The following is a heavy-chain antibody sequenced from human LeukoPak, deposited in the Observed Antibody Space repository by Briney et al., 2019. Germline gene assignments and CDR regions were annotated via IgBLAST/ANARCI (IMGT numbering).Heavy chain of an antibody. V-gene: IGHV1-8*01. J-gene: IGHJ4*02. CDR2: MNPNSGNT. CDR1: GYTFTSYD. Sequence: ASVKVSCKASGYTFTSYDINWVRQATGQGLEWKGWMNPNSGNTGYAQKFQGRVTMTRNTSISTAYMELSSLRSEDTAVYYCARGGEMATIGDYWGQGTLVTVSS. CDR3: ARGGEMATIGDY. D-gene: IGHD5-24*01.